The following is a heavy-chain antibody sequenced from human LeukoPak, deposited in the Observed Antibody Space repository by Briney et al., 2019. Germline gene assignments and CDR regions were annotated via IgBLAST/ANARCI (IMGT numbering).Heavy chain of an antibody. V-gene: IGHV4-38-2*01. D-gene: IGHD5-12*01. CDR1: GYSIISGYY. J-gene: IGHJ6*03. CDR2: IYHIGST. Sequence: PSETLSLTCAVSGYSIISGYYWGWIRQPPGKGLEWIVIIYHIGSTYYNPSLKSRVTISVDTSKNQFSLKLSSVTAADTAVYYCARWMGRGYSGYDYPSGYYMDVWGKGTTVTVSS. CDR3: ARWMGRGYSGYDYPSGYYMDV.